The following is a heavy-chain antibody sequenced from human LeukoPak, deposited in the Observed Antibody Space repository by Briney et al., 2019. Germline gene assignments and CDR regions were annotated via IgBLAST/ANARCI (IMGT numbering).Heavy chain of an antibody. J-gene: IGHJ4*02. Sequence: PGRSLRLSCAASGFTFDDYAMHWVRQAPGKGLEWVSGISWNSGSIGYADSVKGRFTISRDNAKNSLHLQMNSLRAEDMALYYCAKDSTAAAGGVFDYWGQGTLVTVSS. CDR1: GFTFDDYA. CDR3: AKDSTAAAGGVFDY. V-gene: IGHV3-9*03. D-gene: IGHD6-13*01. CDR2: ISWNSGSI.